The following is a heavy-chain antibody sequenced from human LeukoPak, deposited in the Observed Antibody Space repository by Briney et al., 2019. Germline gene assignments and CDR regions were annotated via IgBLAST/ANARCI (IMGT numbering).Heavy chain of an antibody. D-gene: IGHD6-6*01. J-gene: IGHJ4*02. V-gene: IGHV3-23*01. Sequence: PGGSLRLSCAASGFTFSTYTMHWVRQAPGRGLEWVSTISGSGDSTYYADSVKGRFTISRDNSKDTLYLQINSLRAEDTALYYCAKGSDRGSSDYWGQGTLVTVSS. CDR2: ISGSGDST. CDR3: AKGSDRGSSDY. CDR1: GFTFSTYT.